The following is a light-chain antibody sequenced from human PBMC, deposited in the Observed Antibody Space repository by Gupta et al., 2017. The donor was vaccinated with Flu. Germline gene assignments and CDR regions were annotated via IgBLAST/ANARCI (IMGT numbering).Light chain of an antibody. Sequence: QSALTHPASVSGSPGQSITISCTGTSSDVGSYNLVSWYQQHPGKAPKLIICEVTKRSSGIPDRFSGSKSGSTASLTISGLQAEDEADYYCCSYAASSSTVFGTGTKVTVL. V-gene: IGLV2-23*02. CDR3: CSYAASSSTV. CDR2: EVT. J-gene: IGLJ1*01. CDR1: SSDVGSYNL.